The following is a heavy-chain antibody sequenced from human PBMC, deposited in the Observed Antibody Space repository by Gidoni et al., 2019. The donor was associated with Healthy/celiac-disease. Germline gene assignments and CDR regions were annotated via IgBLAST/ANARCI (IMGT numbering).Heavy chain of an antibody. CDR1: GFTFDDYA. D-gene: IGHD3-16*01. CDR2: ISWNSGSI. J-gene: IGHJ6*02. CDR3: AKDMGDDYYYGMDV. V-gene: IGHV3-9*01. Sequence: EVQLVESGGGLVQPGRSLRLSCAASGFTFDDYAMHWVRQAPGKGLEWVSGISWNSGSIGYADSVKGRFTISRDNAKNSLYLQMNSLRAEDTALYYCAKDMGDDYYYGMDVWGQGTTVTVSS.